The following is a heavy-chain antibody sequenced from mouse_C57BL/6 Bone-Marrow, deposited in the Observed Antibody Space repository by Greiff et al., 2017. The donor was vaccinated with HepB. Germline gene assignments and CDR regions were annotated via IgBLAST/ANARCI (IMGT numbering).Heavy chain of an antibody. CDR2: IYPRSGNT. D-gene: IGHD2-2*01. CDR1: GYTFTSYG. V-gene: IGHV1-81*01. Sequence: QVQLQQSGAELARPGASVKLSCKASGYTFTSYGISWVKQRTGQGLEWIGEIYPRSGNTYYNEKFKGKATLTADKSSSTAYMELRSLTSEDSAVYFCARWDGHDAWFAYWGQGTLVTVSA. CDR3: ARWDGHDAWFAY. J-gene: IGHJ3*01.